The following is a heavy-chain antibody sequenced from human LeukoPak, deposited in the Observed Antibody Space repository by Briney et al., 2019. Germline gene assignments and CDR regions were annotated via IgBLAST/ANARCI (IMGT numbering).Heavy chain of an antibody. CDR2: ISYDGSNK. CDR3: ARASKAGYTAMVPLDY. CDR1: GFTFSSYA. D-gene: IGHD5-18*01. V-gene: IGHV3-30-3*01. Sequence: GGSLRLSCAASGFTFSSYAMHWVRQAPGKGLEWVAVISYDGSNKYYADSVKGRFTISRDNSKNTLYLQMNSLRAGDTAVYYCARASKAGYTAMVPLDYWGQGTLVTVSS. J-gene: IGHJ4*02.